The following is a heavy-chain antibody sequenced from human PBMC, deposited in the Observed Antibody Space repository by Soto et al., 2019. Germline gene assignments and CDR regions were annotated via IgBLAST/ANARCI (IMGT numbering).Heavy chain of an antibody. D-gene: IGHD3-10*01. V-gene: IGHV4-39*01. CDR1: VDSISSGGYD. CDR3: ARHPGRGWFDR. J-gene: IGHJ5*02. Sequence: SETLCLTCSVSVDSISSGGYDWGGVRQPPGQGLEWIGSLFYNGSSFYNPSLKSRVAISVDTSKNQFSLKMSSVIGADTALYYCARHPGRGWFDRWGQGTLVTGSS. CDR2: LFYNGSS.